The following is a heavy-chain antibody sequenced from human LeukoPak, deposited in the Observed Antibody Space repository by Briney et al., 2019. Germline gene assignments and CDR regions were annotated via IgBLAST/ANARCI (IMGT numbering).Heavy chain of an antibody. CDR2: ISSSSYI. Sequence: PGGSLRLSCAASGFTFSSYSMNWVRQAPGKGLEWVSSISSSSYIYYADSVKGRFTISRDNAKNSLYLQMNSLRAEDTAVYYCARSRSAVHYYMDVWGKGTTVTVSS. CDR1: GFTFSSYS. V-gene: IGHV3-21*01. CDR3: ARSRSAVHYYMDV. J-gene: IGHJ6*03.